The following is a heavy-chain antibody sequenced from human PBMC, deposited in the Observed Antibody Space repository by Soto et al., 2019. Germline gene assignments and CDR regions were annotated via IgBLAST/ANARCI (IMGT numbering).Heavy chain of an antibody. CDR1: GFTFSSYG. CDR2: ISYDGSNK. V-gene: IGHV3-30*18. D-gene: IGHD3-22*01. Sequence: PGGSLILSCAASGFTFSSYGMHWVRQAPGKGLEWVAVISYDGSNKYYADSVKGRFTISRDNSKNTLYLQMNSLRAEDTAVYYCAKDSSYYDSSGFTVPLYGMDVWGQGTLVTVSS. CDR3: AKDSSYYDSSGFTVPLYGMDV. J-gene: IGHJ6*02.